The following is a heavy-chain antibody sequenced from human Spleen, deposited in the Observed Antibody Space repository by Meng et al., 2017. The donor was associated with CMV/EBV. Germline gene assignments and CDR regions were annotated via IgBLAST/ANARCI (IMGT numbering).Heavy chain of an antibody. CDR2: TYYRSKWYN. Sequence: SETLSLTCALSGDSVSSNSVAWNWIRQSPSRGLEWLARTYYRSKWYNDYAVSVKGRITINPDTSKNQFSLQLKFVTPEDTAVYYCARSGGTATGIIWGQGTLVTVSS. CDR1: GDSVSSNSVA. J-gene: IGHJ4*02. D-gene: IGHD6-25*01. CDR3: ARSGGTATGII. V-gene: IGHV6-1*01.